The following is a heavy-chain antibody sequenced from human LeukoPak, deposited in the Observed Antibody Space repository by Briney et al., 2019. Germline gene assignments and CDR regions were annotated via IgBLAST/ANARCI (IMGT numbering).Heavy chain of an antibody. CDR3: AHGEGPEWYLDH. CDR1: GFSPSTSGVG. D-gene: IGHD1-14*01. CDR2: IYWDDDE. J-gene: IGHJ2*01. V-gene: IGHV2-5*02. Sequence: ESGPTLLNPTQTPTLTCTFSGFSPSTSGVGVGWSRQPPGKVLEWLSLIYWDDDEEYSPSLKSRLTITNDTSKNQVVLTITNMDPVDTATYYCAHGEGPEWYLDHWGRGTLVTVSS.